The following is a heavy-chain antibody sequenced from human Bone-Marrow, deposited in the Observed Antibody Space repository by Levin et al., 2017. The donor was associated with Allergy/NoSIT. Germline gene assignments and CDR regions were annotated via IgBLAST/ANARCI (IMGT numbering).Heavy chain of an antibody. CDR1: GGSIRSGSYF. CDR3: AREGGRIPPYVFDS. CDR2: VYTTGSI. D-gene: IGHD2-15*01. V-gene: IGHV4-61*02. Sequence: PSQTLSLTCSVSGGSIRSGSYFWSWIRQPAGKGLEWIGRVYTTGSIDFNPSLKSRVTILLDTSQNQFSLELTSVTAADTAVYYCAREGGRIPPYVFDSWGQGTLVTVSS. J-gene: IGHJ4*02.